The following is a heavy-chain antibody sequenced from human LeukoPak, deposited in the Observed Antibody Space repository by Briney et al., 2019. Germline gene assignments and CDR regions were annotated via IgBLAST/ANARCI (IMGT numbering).Heavy chain of an antibody. CDR3: ARGEMAPTYFDY. CDR1: GGSISSYY. V-gene: IGHV4-59*01. D-gene: IGHD5-24*01. J-gene: IGHJ4*02. Sequence: SETLSLTCTVSGGSISSYYWSWIRQPPGKGLEWIGYIYYNGSTNYNPSLKSRVTISVDTSKNQFSLKLSSVTAADTAVYYCARGEMAPTYFDYWGQGTLVTVSS. CDR2: IYYNGST.